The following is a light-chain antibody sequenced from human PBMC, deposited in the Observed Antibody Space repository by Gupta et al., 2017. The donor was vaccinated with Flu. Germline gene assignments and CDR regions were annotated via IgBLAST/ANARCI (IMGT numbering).Light chain of an antibody. Sequence: DIPLTQSPSSLSASVGDRVTITCRASQRVSIYLNWYQHTPGKAPKPLIFGGSTVQSEVSSRFSGSGSGTEFTLTISKLQPEDFATYYCQHTHSTSRTFGGGTNVDIK. V-gene: IGKV1-39*01. CDR1: QRVSIY. CDR2: GGS. CDR3: QHTHSTSRT. J-gene: IGKJ4*01.